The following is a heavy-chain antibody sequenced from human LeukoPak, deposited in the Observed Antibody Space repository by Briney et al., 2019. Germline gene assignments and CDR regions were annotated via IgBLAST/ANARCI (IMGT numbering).Heavy chain of an antibody. Sequence: GGSLRLSCAASGFTFTNNFMSWVRQVPGKGLEWVANIKQDGSETTYADSVRGRFTIFRDNAKDSVYLQMNSLRAEDTAVYYCARDWRPWGQGTLVTVSS. CDR2: IKQDGSET. CDR3: ARDWRP. J-gene: IGHJ5*02. D-gene: IGHD3-3*01. CDR1: GFTFTNNF. V-gene: IGHV3-7*01.